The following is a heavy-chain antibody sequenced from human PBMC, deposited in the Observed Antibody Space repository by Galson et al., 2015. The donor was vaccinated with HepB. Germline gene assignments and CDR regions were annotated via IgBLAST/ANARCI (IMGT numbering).Heavy chain of an antibody. V-gene: IGHV3-30*18. CDR2: ISYDGSNK. J-gene: IGHJ4*02. CDR1: GFTFSSYG. D-gene: IGHD1-26*01. CDR3: AKGFLTFGRGWELLSAFDY. Sequence: SLRLSCAASGFTFSSYGMHWVRQAPGKGLEWVAVISYDGSNKYYADSVKGRFTISRDNSKNTLYLQMNSLRAEDTAVYYCAKGFLTFGRGWELLSAFDYWGQGTLVTVSS.